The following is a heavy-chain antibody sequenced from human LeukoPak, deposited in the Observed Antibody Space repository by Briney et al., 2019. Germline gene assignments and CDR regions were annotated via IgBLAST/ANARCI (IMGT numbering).Heavy chain of an antibody. V-gene: IGHV3-73*01. Sequence: GGSLRLSCAASGFTFSGSAMHWVRQASGKGLEWVGRIRSKANSYATAYAASVKGRFTISRDDSKNTAYLQMNSLRTEDTAVYYCTSNDYGGNLPTAYWGQGTLVTVSS. D-gene: IGHD4-23*01. CDR3: TSNDYGGNLPTAY. CDR2: IRSKANSYAT. J-gene: IGHJ4*02. CDR1: GFTFSGSA.